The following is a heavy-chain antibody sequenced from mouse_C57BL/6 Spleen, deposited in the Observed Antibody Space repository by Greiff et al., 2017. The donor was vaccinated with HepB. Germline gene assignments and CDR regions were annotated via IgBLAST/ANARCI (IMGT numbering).Heavy chain of an antibody. CDR3: ARTMVTTAYYFDY. D-gene: IGHD2-2*01. CDR1: GFTFSDYG. V-gene: IGHV5-17*01. J-gene: IGHJ2*01. Sequence: EVNLVESGGGLVKPGGSLKLSCAASGFTFSDYGMHWVRQAPEKGLEWVAYISSGSSTIYYADTVKGRFTISRDNAKNTLFLQMTSLRSEDTAMYYCARTMVTTAYYFDYWGQGTTLTVSS. CDR2: ISSGSSTI.